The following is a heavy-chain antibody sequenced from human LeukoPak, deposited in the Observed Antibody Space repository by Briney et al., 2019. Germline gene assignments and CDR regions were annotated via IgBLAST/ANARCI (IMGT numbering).Heavy chain of an antibody. J-gene: IGHJ5*02. Sequence: SQTLSLTCAVSGGSISSGGYSWSWIRQPPGKGLEWIGYIYHSGSTYYNPSLKSRVIISVDRSKNQFSLKLSSVTAADTAVYYCARVSRGSGSYFGNWFDPWGQGTLVTVSS. V-gene: IGHV4-30-2*01. CDR2: IYHSGST. CDR1: GGSISSGGYS. CDR3: ARVSRGSGSYFGNWFDP. D-gene: IGHD3-10*01.